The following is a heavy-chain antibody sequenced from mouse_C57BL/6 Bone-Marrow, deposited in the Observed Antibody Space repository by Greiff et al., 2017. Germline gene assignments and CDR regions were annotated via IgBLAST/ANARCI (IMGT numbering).Heavy chain of an antibody. D-gene: IGHD4-1*01. J-gene: IGHJ4*01. CDR3: AKLGPYYYAMDY. Sequence: VQLQQSGAELVRPGTSVKVSCKASGYAFTNYLIEWVKQRPGQGLEWIGVINPGSGGTNYNEKFKGKATLTPDKSSSTAYMQLSSLTSEDSAVYFCAKLGPYYYAMDYWGQGTSVTVSS. CDR2: INPGSGGT. V-gene: IGHV1-54*01. CDR1: GYAFTNYL.